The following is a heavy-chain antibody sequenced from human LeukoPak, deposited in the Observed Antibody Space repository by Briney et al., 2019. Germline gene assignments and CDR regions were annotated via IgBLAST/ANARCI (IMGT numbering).Heavy chain of an antibody. D-gene: IGHD1-26*01. V-gene: IGHV1-2*06. CDR1: GGTFSSYA. J-gene: IGHJ4*02. CDR3: ASRRDSGSFGADY. Sequence: ASVKVSCKASGGTFSSYAISWVRQAPGQGLEWMGRIDPNSGGTNYAQKFQGRVTITRDTPISTAYMELSRLTSDDTAVYYCASRRDSGSFGADYWGQGTLVTVSS. CDR2: IDPNSGGT.